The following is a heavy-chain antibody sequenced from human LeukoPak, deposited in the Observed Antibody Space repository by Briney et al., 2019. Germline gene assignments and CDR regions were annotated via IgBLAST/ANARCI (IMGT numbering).Heavy chain of an antibody. V-gene: IGHV4-59*01. CDR3: ARADSSGWYYFDY. Sequence: SETLSLTCTVSGGSISSYYWSWIRQPPGKGLEWIGYIYYSGSTNYNPSLKSRVTISVDTSKNQFSLKLSSVTAADTAVYHCARADSSGWYYFDYWGQGTLVTVSS. D-gene: IGHD6-19*01. CDR2: IYYSGST. J-gene: IGHJ4*02. CDR1: GGSISSYY.